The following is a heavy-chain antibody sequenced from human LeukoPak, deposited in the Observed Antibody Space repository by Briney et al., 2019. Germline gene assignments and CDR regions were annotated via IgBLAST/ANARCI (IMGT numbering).Heavy chain of an antibody. CDR2: IIPILGIA. V-gene: IGHV1-69*04. Sequence: ASVKVSCKASGGTFSSYAISWVRQAPGQRLEWMGRIIPILGIANYAQKFQGRVTITADKSTSTAYMELSSLRSEDTAVYYCARDHQQLVYMDYYGMDVWGQGTTVTVSS. CDR3: ARDHQQLVYMDYYGMDV. J-gene: IGHJ6*02. D-gene: IGHD6-13*01. CDR1: GGTFSSYA.